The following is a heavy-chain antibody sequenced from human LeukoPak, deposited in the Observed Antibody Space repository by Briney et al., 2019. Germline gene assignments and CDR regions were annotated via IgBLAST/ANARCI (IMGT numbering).Heavy chain of an antibody. V-gene: IGHV1-69*13. D-gene: IGHD4-11*01. J-gene: IGHJ6*03. Sequence: SVKVSCKASGGTFRNYTITWVRQAPGQGLEWMGGIIPIFGTANYAQKFQGRVTITADESTSTAYMEVSSLRSEDTAVYYCARGRATVDEYYYYMDVWGKGTTVTVSS. CDR1: GGTFRNYT. CDR3: ARGRATVDEYYYYMDV. CDR2: IIPIFGTA.